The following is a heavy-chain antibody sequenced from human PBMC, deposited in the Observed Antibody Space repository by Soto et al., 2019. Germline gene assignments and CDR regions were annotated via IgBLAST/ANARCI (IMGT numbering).Heavy chain of an antibody. V-gene: IGHV1-3*01. J-gene: IGHJ6*02. CDR1: GYSFTNYA. CDR3: ARDHFFCRSPSRYGRNYGMEV. D-gene: IGHD2-2*01. CDR2: INAANGNT. Sequence: AAVKVSCKASGYSFTNYAMHWVRQAPGQRLEGMGWINAANGNTEYSQNLQGRVTITRDTSARTFYMELSSLRSEDTAVNYCARDHFFCRSPSRYGRNYGMEVWGPGTTVTVSS.